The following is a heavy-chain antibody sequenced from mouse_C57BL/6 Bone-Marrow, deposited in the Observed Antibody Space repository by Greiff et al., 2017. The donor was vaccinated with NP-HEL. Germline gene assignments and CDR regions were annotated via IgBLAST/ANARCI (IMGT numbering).Heavy chain of an antibody. V-gene: IGHV1-54*01. Sequence: VKLMESGAELVRPGTSVKVSCKASGYAFTNYLIEWVKQRPGQGLEWIGVINPGSGGTNYNEKFKGKATLTADKSSSTAYMQLSSLTSEDSAVYFCASYYYGSSYRGDYWGQGTTLTVSS. D-gene: IGHD1-1*01. CDR1: GYAFTNYL. J-gene: IGHJ2*01. CDR2: INPGSGGT. CDR3: ASYYYGSSYRGDY.